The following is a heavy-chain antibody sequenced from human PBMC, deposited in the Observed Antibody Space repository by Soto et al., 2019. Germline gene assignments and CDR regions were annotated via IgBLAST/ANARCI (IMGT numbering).Heavy chain of an antibody. CDR1: GFTFSNAW. V-gene: IGHV3-15*01. CDR2: IKSKTDGGTT. J-gene: IGHJ2*01. CDR3: TTAGGYSRDGYFDL. D-gene: IGHD6-13*01. Sequence: EVQLVESGGGLVKPGGSLRLSCAASGFTFSNAWMSWVRQAPGKGLEWVGRIKSKTDGGTTDYAAPVKGRFTISRDDSKNTLYLQMNSLKTEDTAVYYCTTAGGYSRDGYFDLWGRGTLVTVSS.